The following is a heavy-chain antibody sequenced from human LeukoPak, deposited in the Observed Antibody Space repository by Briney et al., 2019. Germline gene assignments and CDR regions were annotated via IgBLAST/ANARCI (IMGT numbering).Heavy chain of an antibody. J-gene: IGHJ4*02. CDR2: TSYDGSK. D-gene: IGHD3-10*01. Sequence: GGSLRLSCAVSGFTLSSYAIHWVRQAPGEGLEWVSVTSYDGSKYYADSVKGRFTISRDNSKNTVYLQMNSLRAEDTAVYYRAKGEVAMVLASPDYWGQGTLVTVSS. CDR1: GFTLSSYA. CDR3: AKGEVAMVLASPDY. V-gene: IGHV3-30*04.